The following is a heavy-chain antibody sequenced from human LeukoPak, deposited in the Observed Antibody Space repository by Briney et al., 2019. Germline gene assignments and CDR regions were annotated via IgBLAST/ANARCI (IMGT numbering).Heavy chain of an antibody. D-gene: IGHD4-23*01. V-gene: IGHV4-34*01. J-gene: IGHJ4*02. CDR1: GGSFSGYY. Sequence: PSETLSLTCAVYGGSFSGYYWGWIRQPPGKVLEWIGSIYYSGSTYYNPSLKSRVTISVDTSKNQFSLKLSSVTAADTAVYYCASSNYGGHQADYFDYWGQGTLVTVSS. CDR3: ASSNYGGHQADYFDY. CDR2: IYYSGST.